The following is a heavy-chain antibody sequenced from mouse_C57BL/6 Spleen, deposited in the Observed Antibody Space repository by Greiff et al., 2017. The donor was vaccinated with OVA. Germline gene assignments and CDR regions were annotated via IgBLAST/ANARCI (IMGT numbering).Heavy chain of an antibody. D-gene: IGHD1-1*01. Sequence: VQLQQSGAELVRPGTSVKLSCKASGYTFTSYWMHWVKQRPGQGLEWIGVIDPSDSYTNYNQKFKGKATLTVDTSSSTAYMQLSSLTSEDSAVYYCARSPYYYGSSYPDYWGQGTTLTVSS. J-gene: IGHJ2*01. V-gene: IGHV1-59*01. CDR1: GYTFTSYW. CDR2: IDPSDSYT. CDR3: ARSPYYYGSSYPDY.